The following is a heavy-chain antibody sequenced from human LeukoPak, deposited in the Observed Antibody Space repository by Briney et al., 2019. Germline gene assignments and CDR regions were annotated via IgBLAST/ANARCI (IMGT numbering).Heavy chain of an antibody. CDR1: GFTFRTYA. J-gene: IGHJ4*02. V-gene: IGHV3-64D*06. Sequence: GGSLRRSCSASGFTFRTYAMHWVRQAPGKGLEYVSGINNNGGNTNYVDSVKGRFTISRDNSKNTLYLQMSSLRAEDTAVYYCVKDGGDSGWYYHFDYWGQGTLVTVSS. CDR2: INNNGGNT. CDR3: VKDGGDSGWYYHFDY. D-gene: IGHD6-19*01.